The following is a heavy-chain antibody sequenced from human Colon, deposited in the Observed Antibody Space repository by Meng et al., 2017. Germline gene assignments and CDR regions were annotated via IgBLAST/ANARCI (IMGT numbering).Heavy chain of an antibody. J-gene: IGHJ4*02. CDR1: GGSINSADYY. Sequence: QVQLQEACPGVVKPSQPLSLTCTLSGGSINSADYYWNWIRQSPGKGLEWLGYIHSSGNTYYTPSLKSRLTMSLDTSKNQFSLRLTSVTAADTAVYYCARNPVIPDARTFDFWGQGALVTVSS. V-gene: IGHV4-30-4*01. CDR3: ARNPVIPDARTFDF. CDR2: IHSSGNT. D-gene: IGHD2-2*01.